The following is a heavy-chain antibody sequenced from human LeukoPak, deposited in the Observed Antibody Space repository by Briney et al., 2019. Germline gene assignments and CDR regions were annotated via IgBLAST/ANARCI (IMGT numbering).Heavy chain of an antibody. D-gene: IGHD2-8*01. Sequence: PGGSLRLSCAASGFTFSRHWMSWVSQPPGKGLEWVGNIKEDGSEKYHINSMEGRFKISRENARNTLYRQMNSLRAEDTAVYYCARDVHAGVTDSDYWGQGTLVAVSS. J-gene: IGHJ4*02. CDR1: GFTFSRHW. CDR2: IKEDGSEK. CDR3: ARDVHAGVTDSDY. V-gene: IGHV3-7*01.